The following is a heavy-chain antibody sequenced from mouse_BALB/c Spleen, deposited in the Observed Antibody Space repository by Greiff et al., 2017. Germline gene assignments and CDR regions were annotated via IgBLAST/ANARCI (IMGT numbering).Heavy chain of an antibody. CDR1: GFSLTGYG. V-gene: IGHV2-6-7*01. D-gene: IGHD1-2*01. J-gene: IGHJ4*01. CDR3: ARETTATDYYAMDY. CDR2: LWGDGST. Sequence: QVQLQQSGPGLVAPSQSLSITCTVSGFSLTGYGVNWVRQPPGKGLEWLGMLWGDGSTDYNSALKSRLSISKDNSKSQVFLKMNSLQTDDTARYYCARETTATDYYAMDYWGQGTSVTVSS.